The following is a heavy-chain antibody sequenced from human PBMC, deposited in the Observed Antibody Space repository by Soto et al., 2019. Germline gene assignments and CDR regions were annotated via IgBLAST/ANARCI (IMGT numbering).Heavy chain of an antibody. Sequence: PSETLSLTCTVSGGSISSGGYYWSWIRQHPGKGLEWIGYIYYSGSTYYNPSLKSRVTISVDTSKNQFSLKLSSVTAADTAVYYCARHVVDARVRYFGCLSSSYYCDYWGQGTLVTVSS. D-gene: IGHD3-9*01. CDR3: ARHVVDARVRYFGCLSSSYYCDY. V-gene: IGHV4-31*02. J-gene: IGHJ4*02. CDR1: GGSISSGGYY. CDR2: IYYSGST.